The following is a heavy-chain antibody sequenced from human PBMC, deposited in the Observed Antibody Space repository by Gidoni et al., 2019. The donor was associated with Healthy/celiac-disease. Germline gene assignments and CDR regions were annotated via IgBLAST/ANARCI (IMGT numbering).Heavy chain of an antibody. D-gene: IGHD3-22*01. CDR3: AKDHRYTSTYYYDNIFDY. Sequence: EVQLLESGGGLVQPGGSLRPSCAASGFTFSSYAMRWVRQAPGKGLEWVSAISGSGGSTYYADSVKGRFTISRDNSKNTLYLQMNSLRAEDTAVYYCAKDHRYTSTYYYDNIFDYWGQGTLVTVSS. V-gene: IGHV3-23*01. J-gene: IGHJ4*02. CDR1: GFTFSSYA. CDR2: ISGSGGST.